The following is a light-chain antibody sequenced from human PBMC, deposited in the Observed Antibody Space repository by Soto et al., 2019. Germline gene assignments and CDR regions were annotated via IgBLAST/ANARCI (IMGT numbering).Light chain of an antibody. CDR3: QHYDSYSGT. V-gene: IGKV1-5*03. J-gene: IGKJ3*01. CDR2: RAS. Sequence: DIQMTQSPSTLSASVGDRVTITCRASQSINSWLAWYQQKPGKAPKLLIYRASTLEGGVPSRFSGSGSGTECTLTISSLQPDDLSTYYCQHYDSYSGTFGPGTKVDIK. CDR1: QSINSW.